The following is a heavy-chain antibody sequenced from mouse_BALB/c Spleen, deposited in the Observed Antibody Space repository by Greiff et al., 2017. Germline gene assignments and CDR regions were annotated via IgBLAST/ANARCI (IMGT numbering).Heavy chain of an antibody. CDR2: ISSGGSYT. V-gene: IGHV5-9-4*01. CDR1: GFTFSSYA. Sequence: EVKVVESGGGLVKPGGSLKLSCAASGFTFSSYAMSWVRQSPEKRLEWVAEISSGGSYTYYPDTVTGRFTISIDNAKNTLYLEMSSLRSEDTAMYYCARKTGRGGYFDVWGAGTTVTVSS. D-gene: IGHD4-1*01. CDR3: ARKTGRGGYFDV. J-gene: IGHJ1*01.